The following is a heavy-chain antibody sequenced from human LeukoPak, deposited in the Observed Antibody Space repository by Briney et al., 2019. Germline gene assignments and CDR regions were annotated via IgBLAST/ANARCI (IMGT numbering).Heavy chain of an antibody. CDR1: GGSITTDSYF. V-gene: IGHV4-39*01. Sequence: PSETLSLTCTVSGGSITTDSYFWGWIRQPPGKGLEWIGSISYSGGTHYTPSLKSRVTISVDTSKNQFSLKVTSVTAADTAIYYCARLLITAPGGPNRMDVWGQGATVTVSS. D-gene: IGHD3-22*01. CDR2: ISYSGGT. J-gene: IGHJ6*02. CDR3: ARLLITAPGGPNRMDV.